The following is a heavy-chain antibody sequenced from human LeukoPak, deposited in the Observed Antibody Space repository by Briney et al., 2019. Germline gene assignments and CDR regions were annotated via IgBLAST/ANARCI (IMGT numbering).Heavy chain of an antibody. D-gene: IGHD6-13*01. CDR3: AKGTSGSSWYFLDWYFDL. Sequence: GRSLRLSCAASGFTFDDYAMHWVRQAPGKGLEWVSGISWNSGSIGYADSVKGRFTISRDNAKNSLYLQRNSLRAEDTALYYCAKGTSGSSWYFLDWYFDLWGRGTLVTVSS. CDR1: GFTFDDYA. J-gene: IGHJ2*01. CDR2: ISWNSGSI. V-gene: IGHV3-9*01.